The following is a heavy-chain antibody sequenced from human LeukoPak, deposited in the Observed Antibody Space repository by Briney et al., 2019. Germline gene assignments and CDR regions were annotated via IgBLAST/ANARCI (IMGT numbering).Heavy chain of an antibody. CDR3: ARVDSSSWYGSGAGVGLFDP. D-gene: IGHD6-13*01. CDR1: GFTFSSYW. Sequence: PGGSLRLSCAASGFTFSSYWMSWVRQAPGKGVEGVANIKQDGSEKYYVDSVKGRFTISRDNAKNSLYLQMNSLRAEDTAVYYCARVDSSSWYGSGAGVGLFDPWGQGTLVTVSS. J-gene: IGHJ5*02. CDR2: IKQDGSEK. V-gene: IGHV3-7*01.